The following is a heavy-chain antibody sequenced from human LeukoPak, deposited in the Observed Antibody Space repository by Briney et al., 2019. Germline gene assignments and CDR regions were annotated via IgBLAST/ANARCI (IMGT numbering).Heavy chain of an antibody. V-gene: IGHV3-7*03. Sequence: GGSLRLSCAASGFALSSHWMTWVRQVPGRGPEWVANVNRDGSETYYLDSVKGRFTISKDNAKNSLYQQMNSPRAEDTALYHCARNNGMDVWGQGTTVIVSS. CDR2: VNRDGSET. CDR1: GFALSSHW. CDR3: ARNNGMDV. J-gene: IGHJ6*02.